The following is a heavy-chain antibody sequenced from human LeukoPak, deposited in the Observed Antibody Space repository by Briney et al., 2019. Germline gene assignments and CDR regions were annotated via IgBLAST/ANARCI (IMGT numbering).Heavy chain of an antibody. CDR1: GGSSSGYY. CDR2: INHSGST. Sequence: SETLSLTCAVYGGSSSGYYWSWIRQPPGKGLEWIGEINHSGSTNYNPSLKSRVTISVDTSKNQFSLKLSSVTAADTAVYYCARVRRGYSYGYGPYYFDYWGQGTLVTVSS. J-gene: IGHJ4*02. V-gene: IGHV4-34*01. CDR3: ARVRRGYSYGYGPYYFDY. D-gene: IGHD5-18*01.